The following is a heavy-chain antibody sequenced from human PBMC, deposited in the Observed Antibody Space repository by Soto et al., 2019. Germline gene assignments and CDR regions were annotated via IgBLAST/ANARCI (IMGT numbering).Heavy chain of an antibody. J-gene: IGHJ6*02. CDR1: GYSFTSYW. CDR3: ARRSYCDGDCTRRPYDYYGMDV. Sequence: EVQLVQSGAEVKKPGESLKISCKGSGYSFTSYWIVWVRQMPGKGLEWMGIIYPGDSETRYSPSLQGQVTMSADKSTSTSYLQLSSLKASDSAMYYCARRSYCDGDCTRRPYDYYGMDVWCQGTTVTVSS. V-gene: IGHV5-51*01. CDR2: IYPGDSET. D-gene: IGHD2-21*02.